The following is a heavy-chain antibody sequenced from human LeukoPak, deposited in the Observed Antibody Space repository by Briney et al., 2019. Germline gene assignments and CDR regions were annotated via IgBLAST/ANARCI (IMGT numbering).Heavy chain of an antibody. CDR2: ISVSGDRT. V-gene: IGHV3-23*01. J-gene: IGHJ4*02. CDR1: EFTVTNYA. Sequence: GGSLRLSCAASEFTVTNYAMTWVRQTPGKGLEWVSGISVSGDRTDYADSVKGRFTIFKEHANNTLYLQMISLTAEDTAVYYCAQGRSGYISAYGNWGQGTLVTVSS. CDR3: AQGRSGYISAYGN. D-gene: IGHD5-12*01.